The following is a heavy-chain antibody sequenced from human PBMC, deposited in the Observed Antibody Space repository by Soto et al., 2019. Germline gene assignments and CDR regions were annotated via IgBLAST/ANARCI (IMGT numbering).Heavy chain of an antibody. CDR3: AHREWYNWFDP. CDR1: GFSLSTSGVG. D-gene: IGHD3-3*01. CDR2: IYWDDDK. Sequence: QITLKESGPALVKPTQTLTLTYTFSGFSLSTSGVGVGWIRQPPGKALEWLALIYWDDDKRYSPSLKSRPTITQDTYKNQVVLTMTNMDPVDTDTYYCAHREWYNWFDPGGQGTLVTVSS. J-gene: IGHJ5*02. V-gene: IGHV2-5*02.